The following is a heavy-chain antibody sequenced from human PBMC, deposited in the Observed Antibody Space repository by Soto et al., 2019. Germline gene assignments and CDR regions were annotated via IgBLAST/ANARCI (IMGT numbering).Heavy chain of an antibody. CDR1: GGTFSSYA. CDR3: ARPTYDFWSGYPPPYYGMDV. J-gene: IGHJ6*02. D-gene: IGHD3-3*01. V-gene: IGHV1-69*13. Sequence: SVKVSCKASGGTFSSYAISWVRQAPGQGLEWMGGIIPIFGTANYAQKFQGRVTITADESTSTAYMELSSLRSEDTAVYYCARPTYDFWSGYPPPYYGMDVWGQGTTVTVSS. CDR2: IIPIFGTA.